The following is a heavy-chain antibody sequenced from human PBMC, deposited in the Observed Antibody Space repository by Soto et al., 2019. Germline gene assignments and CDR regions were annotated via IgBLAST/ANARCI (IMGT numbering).Heavy chain of an antibody. V-gene: IGHV3-53*01. CDR1: GFTVSNNY. D-gene: IGHD6-25*01. CDR3: AAQRGGGGY. J-gene: IGHJ4*02. CDR2: IYSGGYT. Sequence: EVQLVESGGGLIQPGGSLRLSCAVSGFTVSNNYMSWVRQAPGKGLEGVSVIYSGGYTAYGDSVKGRFTISRDNSKNTLNLQRNSRGANATAVYYWAAQRGGGGYWGQGTLVTVSS.